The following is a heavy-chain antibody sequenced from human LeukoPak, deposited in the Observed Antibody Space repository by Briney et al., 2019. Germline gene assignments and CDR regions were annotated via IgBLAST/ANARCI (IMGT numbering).Heavy chain of an antibody. V-gene: IGHV1-2*02. CDR1: GYTFTGYY. D-gene: IGHD5-18*01. Sequence: ASVKVSCKASGYTFTGYYMHWVRQAPGQGLEWMGWINPNSGGTNYAQKLQGRVTMTTDTSTSTAYMELRSLRSDDTAVYYCARDPRGYSYGFPDAFDIWGQGTMVTVSS. CDR2: INPNSGGT. CDR3: ARDPRGYSYGFPDAFDI. J-gene: IGHJ3*02.